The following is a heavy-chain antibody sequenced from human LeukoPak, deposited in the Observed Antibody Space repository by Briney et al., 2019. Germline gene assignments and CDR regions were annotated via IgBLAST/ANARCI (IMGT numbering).Heavy chain of an antibody. D-gene: IGHD2-15*01. V-gene: IGHV1-8*01. CDR2: MNPNSGNT. Sequence: ASVKVSCKASGYTFTSYDINWVRQATGQGLEWMGWMNPNSGNTGYAQKFQGRVTMTRNTSISTAYMELSSLRSEDTAVYYCARGMRYCSGGSCYRSGRGDSDYWGQGTLVTVSS. CDR3: ARGMRYCSGGSCYRSGRGDSDY. J-gene: IGHJ4*02. CDR1: GYTFTSYD.